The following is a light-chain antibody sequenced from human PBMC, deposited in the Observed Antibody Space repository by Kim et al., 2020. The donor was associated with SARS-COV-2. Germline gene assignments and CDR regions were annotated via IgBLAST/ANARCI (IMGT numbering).Light chain of an antibody. CDR3: CSYASSSTLI. Sequence: GQSITITSSGTSSGVGNYNYVSWYQHHPGAAPKLMIYDVNKRPSGISNRFFGSKSGNTASLTISGRQTDDEAYYYCCSYASSSTLIFGGGTQLTVL. CDR1: SSGVGNYNY. CDR2: DVN. J-gene: IGLJ2*01. V-gene: IGLV2-14*03.